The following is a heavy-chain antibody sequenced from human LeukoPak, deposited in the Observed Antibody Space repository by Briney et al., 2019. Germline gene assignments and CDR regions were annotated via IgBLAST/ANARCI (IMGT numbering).Heavy chain of an antibody. J-gene: IGHJ4*02. V-gene: IGHV3-30-3*01. CDR2: ISYDGSNK. CDR1: GFTFCSYA. D-gene: IGHD5-18*01. Sequence: GGSLRLSCAASGFTFCSYAMHWVRQAPGKGLEWVAVISYDGSNKYYADSVKGRFTISRDNSKNTLYLQMNSLRAEDTAVYYCARGKTTAMVSNYWGQGTLVTVSS. CDR3: ARGKTTAMVSNY.